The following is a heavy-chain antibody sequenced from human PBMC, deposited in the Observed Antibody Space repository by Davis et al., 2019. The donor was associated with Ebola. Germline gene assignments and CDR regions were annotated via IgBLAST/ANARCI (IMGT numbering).Heavy chain of an antibody. CDR2: IYYSGST. D-gene: IGHD2-8*01. Sequence: PGGSLRLSCTVSGGSISSYYWSWIRQPPGKGLEWIGYIYYSGSTNYNPSLKSRVTISVDTSKNQFSLKLSSVTAADTAVYYCARGMRHIVLTRNFDYWGQGTLVTVSS. CDR1: GGSISSYY. CDR3: ARGMRHIVLTRNFDY. J-gene: IGHJ4*02. V-gene: IGHV4-59*12.